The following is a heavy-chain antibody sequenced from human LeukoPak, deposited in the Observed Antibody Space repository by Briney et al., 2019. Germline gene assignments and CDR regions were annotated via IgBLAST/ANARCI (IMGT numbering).Heavy chain of an antibody. CDR1: GFTFSNNW. D-gene: IGHD3-3*01. Sequence: GGSLRLSCAVSGFTFSNNWMSWVRQAPGKGLEGVANIKQDGSDKYYVDSVKGRFTISRDNAKNSLYLQMNSLRAEDTAVYYCARDLSDFGVKDENWFDPWXQGTLVTVSS. CDR2: IKQDGSDK. J-gene: IGHJ5*02. V-gene: IGHV3-7*01. CDR3: ARDLSDFGVKDENWFDP.